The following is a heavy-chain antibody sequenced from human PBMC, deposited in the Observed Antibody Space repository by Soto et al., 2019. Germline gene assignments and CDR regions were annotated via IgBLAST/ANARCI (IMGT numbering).Heavy chain of an antibody. CDR1: GGTFSSYA. V-gene: IGHV1-69*13. CDR2: IIPIFGTA. Sequence: GASVKVSCKASGGTFSSYAISWVRQAPGQGLEWMGGIIPIFGTANYAQKFQGRVTITADESTSTAYMELSSLRSEDTAVYYCAGDGPYCSSTSCYRDAFDIWGQGTMVTVSS. CDR3: AGDGPYCSSTSCYRDAFDI. J-gene: IGHJ3*02. D-gene: IGHD2-2*02.